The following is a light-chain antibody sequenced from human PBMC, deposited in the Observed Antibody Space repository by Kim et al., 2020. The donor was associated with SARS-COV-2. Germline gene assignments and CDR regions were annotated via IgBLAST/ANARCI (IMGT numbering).Light chain of an antibody. CDR2: VTA. J-gene: IGKJ4*01. CDR1: HSISIS. Sequence: CPGESATLSCGARHSISISLAWYRQTPDRAPSLLLHVTAIRAPGFPDRFSASGCGTDFARTFGSHGPEDCAVYYCQQRGNCRAALTFGGGTKLEI. CDR3: QQRGNCRAALT. V-gene: IGKV3-11*01.